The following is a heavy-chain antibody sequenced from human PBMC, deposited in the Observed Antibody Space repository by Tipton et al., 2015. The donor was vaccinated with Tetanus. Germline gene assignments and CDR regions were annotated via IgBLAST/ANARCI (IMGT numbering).Heavy chain of an antibody. Sequence: TLSLTCTVSGGSITNVVFYWGWIRQSPGKGLEWIGSIYYTGSTYYNPSLQSRVTISVDTSKNQFSLELRSLTAADTAVYYCARQWQLVYFDSWGQGTRVTVSS. CDR3: ARQWQLVYFDS. J-gene: IGHJ4*02. CDR2: IYYTGST. CDR1: GGSITNVVFY. V-gene: IGHV4-39*01. D-gene: IGHD6-6*01.